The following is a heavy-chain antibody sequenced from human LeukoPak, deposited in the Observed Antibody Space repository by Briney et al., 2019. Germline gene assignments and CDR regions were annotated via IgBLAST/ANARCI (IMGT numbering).Heavy chain of an antibody. Sequence: GGSLRLSCAASGFTFSNAWMSWVRQAPGKGLEWVAGISYDERNIYYAESVKGRFTISRDTSKNTVDLQMGSLGAGDTAVYYCAKPLDTDTWYYFDYWGQGILVTVSS. CDR2: ISYDERNI. J-gene: IGHJ4*02. CDR1: GFTFSNAW. D-gene: IGHD3/OR15-3a*01. V-gene: IGHV3-30*18. CDR3: AKPLDTDTWYYFDY.